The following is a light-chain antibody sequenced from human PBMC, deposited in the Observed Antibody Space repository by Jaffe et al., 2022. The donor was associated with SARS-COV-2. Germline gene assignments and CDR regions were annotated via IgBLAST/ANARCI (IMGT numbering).Light chain of an antibody. Sequence: QSALTQPASVSGSPGQSITISCTGTSSDVGGYNAVSWYQQHPGKAPKLLIYEVSNRPSGVPDRFSGSKSGYTASLTISGLQTEDEAAYFCCSYATNSTLRVFGGGTKLTVL. CDR3: CSYATNSTLRV. CDR1: SSDVGGYNA. CDR2: EVS. J-gene: IGLJ3*02. V-gene: IGLV2-14*01.